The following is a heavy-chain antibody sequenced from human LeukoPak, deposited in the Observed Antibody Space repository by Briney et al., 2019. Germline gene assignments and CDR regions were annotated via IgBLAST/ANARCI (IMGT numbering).Heavy chain of an antibody. J-gene: IGHJ5*02. V-gene: IGHV4-39*07. CDR2: IYYTGST. CDR1: GGSFTGSTYY. Sequence: SETLSLTCTVSGGSFTGSTYYWGWIRQPPGKGLEWIGSIYYTGSTYYNPSLKSRVTISVDTSEKQFSLKLNPVTAADTAVYYCARDPLNWFDPWGQGALVTVSS. CDR3: ARDPLNWFDP.